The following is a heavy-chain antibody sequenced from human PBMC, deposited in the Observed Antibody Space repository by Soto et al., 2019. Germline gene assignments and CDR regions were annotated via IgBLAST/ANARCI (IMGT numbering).Heavy chain of an antibody. J-gene: IGHJ5*02. D-gene: IGHD3-22*01. Sequence: QVQLQESGPGLVKPSETLSLTCTVSGASVSSVSYYWSWIRQPPGKGLEWIGNMSNSGSTNYNPSLQSRVTLFVHTSKIQFSRMLSSVTAADTAVFYCARDSAYYDSRGYYCVGSYWFDPWGQGTLVTVSS. V-gene: IGHV4-61*01. CDR2: MSNSGST. CDR3: ARDSAYYDSRGYYCVGSYWFDP. CDR1: GASVSSVSYY.